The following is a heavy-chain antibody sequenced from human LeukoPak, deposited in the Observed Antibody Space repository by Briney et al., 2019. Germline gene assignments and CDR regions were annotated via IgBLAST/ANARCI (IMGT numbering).Heavy chain of an antibody. Sequence: GGSLRLSCAASGFTFSSYAMSWVRQAPGKGLEWVSAISGSGGSTYYADSMKGRFTISRDNSKNTLYLQMNSLRAEDTAVYYCAKDLHIVVVIANFDYWGQGTLVTVSS. D-gene: IGHD2-21*01. CDR2: ISGSGGST. J-gene: IGHJ4*02. CDR1: GFTFSSYA. V-gene: IGHV3-23*01. CDR3: AKDLHIVVVIANFDY.